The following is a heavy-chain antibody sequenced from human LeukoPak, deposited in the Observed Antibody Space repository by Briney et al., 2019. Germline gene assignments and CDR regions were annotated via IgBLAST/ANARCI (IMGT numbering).Heavy chain of an antibody. CDR3: ARELVTSSY. J-gene: IGHJ4*02. CDR2: ISSSSSI. V-gene: IGHV3-21*01. CDR1: GFTFSTYS. D-gene: IGHD4-23*01. Sequence: GGSLRLSCAASGFTFSTYSMNWVRQAPGKGREWVSSISSSSSIYYADSVKGRFTISRDNAKDSLYLQMNSLRAEDTAVYYCARELVTSSYWGQGTLVTVSS.